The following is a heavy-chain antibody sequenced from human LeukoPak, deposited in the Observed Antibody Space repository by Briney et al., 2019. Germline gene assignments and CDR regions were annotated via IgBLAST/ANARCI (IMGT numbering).Heavy chain of an antibody. CDR1: GYTFTGYY. Sequence: AASVKVSCKASGYTFTGYYMHWVRQAPGQGLEWMGIINPSDGSTSYAQKFQGRVTMTRDTSTSTVYMELSSLTSEDTAVYYCARSGRYSGSYYGWFDPWGQGTLVTVSS. J-gene: IGHJ5*02. D-gene: IGHD1-26*01. CDR2: INPSDGST. V-gene: IGHV1-46*01. CDR3: ARSGRYSGSYYGWFDP.